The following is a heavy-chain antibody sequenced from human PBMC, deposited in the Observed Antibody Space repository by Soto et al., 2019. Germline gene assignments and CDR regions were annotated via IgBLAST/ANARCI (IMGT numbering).Heavy chain of an antibody. V-gene: IGHV1-46*04. CDR3: ARGDNDY. CDR1: GYTFTNYY. CDR2: IHPDGGHT. Sequence: QVQLVQSGAEVKKPGASVKVSCKASGYTFTNYYVQWVRQAPGQGLEWMGVIHPDGGHTTYSQKLQDRVTMTRDTFTSTIYMELGSLRSEDTAVYYCARGDNDYWGQGTLVTVSS. J-gene: IGHJ4*02.